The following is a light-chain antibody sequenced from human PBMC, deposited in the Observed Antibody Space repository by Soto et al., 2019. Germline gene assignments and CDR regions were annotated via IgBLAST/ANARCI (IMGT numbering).Light chain of an antibody. V-gene: IGKV3-20*01. Sequence: DIVLTQSPDTLSLSPGERATLSCRASQNVNNNYLAWYQQKPGQAPRLLIRGASSRATGLPDRFSGSGSGTAFTLTISRLEPEDFAVYYCQQYGSSPGTFGQGTKLEIK. CDR3: QQYGSSPGT. CDR2: GAS. CDR1: QNVNNNY. J-gene: IGKJ2*01.